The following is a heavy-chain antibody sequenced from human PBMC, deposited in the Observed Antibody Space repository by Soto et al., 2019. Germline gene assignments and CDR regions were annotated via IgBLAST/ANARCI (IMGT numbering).Heavy chain of an antibody. CDR3: ARAYCSITICYSYYYYYGMEG. Sequence: QVQLVQSGAEVKKPGASVKVSCKASGYTFTRYAMHWVRQAPGQRLEWMGWINAGNGNTKYSQKFQGRVTITRDTAASTAHMELSSLRSEDTAVYYCARAYCSITICYSYYYYYGMEGWGQGTTVTVSS. CDR2: INAGNGNT. V-gene: IGHV1-3*01. D-gene: IGHD2-2*01. J-gene: IGHJ6*02. CDR1: GYTFTRYA.